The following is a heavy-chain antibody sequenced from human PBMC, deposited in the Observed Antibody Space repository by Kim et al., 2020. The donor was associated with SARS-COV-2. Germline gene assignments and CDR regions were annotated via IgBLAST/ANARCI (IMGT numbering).Heavy chain of an antibody. J-gene: IGHJ5*02. V-gene: IGHV5-10-1*01. Sequence: SPSFQGHVTISADKSSSTAYLQWSSLKASDTAMYYCARQAAAGYNWFDPWGQGTLVTVSS. D-gene: IGHD6-13*01. CDR3: ARQAAAGYNWFDP.